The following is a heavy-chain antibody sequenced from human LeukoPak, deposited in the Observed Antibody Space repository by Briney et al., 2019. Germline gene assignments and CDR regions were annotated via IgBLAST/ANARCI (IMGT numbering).Heavy chain of an antibody. CDR1: GGTFSSYA. Sequence: ASVKVSCKASGGTFSSYAISWVRQAPGQGLEWMGIINPSGGSTSYAQKFQGRVTMTRDMSTSTVYMELSSLRSEDTAVYYCARGGLRYFDWLRLEENAFDIWGQGTMVTVSS. CDR2: INPSGGST. CDR3: ARGGLRYFDWLRLEENAFDI. V-gene: IGHV1-46*01. D-gene: IGHD3-9*01. J-gene: IGHJ3*02.